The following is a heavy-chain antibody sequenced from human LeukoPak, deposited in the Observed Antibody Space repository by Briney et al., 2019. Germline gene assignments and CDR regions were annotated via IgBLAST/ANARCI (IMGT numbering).Heavy chain of an antibody. Sequence: KPSGTLSLTCGVSGGSISNTNWWSWVRQPPGQGLEWIGEISLTGLTHYNPSLESHVTVSLDKSKNQLSLNLTSVTAADTAVYYCSRENGAFSPFGYWGQGTLVTVLS. CDR1: GGSISNTNW. D-gene: IGHD2-8*01. J-gene: IGHJ4*02. CDR3: SRENGAFSPFGY. V-gene: IGHV4-4*02. CDR2: ISLTGLT.